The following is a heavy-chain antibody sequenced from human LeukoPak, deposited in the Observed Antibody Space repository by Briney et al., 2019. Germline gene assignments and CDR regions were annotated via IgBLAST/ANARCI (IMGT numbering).Heavy chain of an antibody. D-gene: IGHD2-2*01. Sequence: GSLRLSCAASGFTFSSNWMSWVRQPPGKGLEWIGEIYHSGTTNYNPSLKSRVTISFATSTNQFFLDLSPVTAADTAVYYCSNKVYCSTTSCHPAGYWGLGSLVTVSS. CDR3: SNKVYCSTTSCHPAGY. CDR2: IYHSGTT. V-gene: IGHV4-4*02. J-gene: IGHJ4*02. CDR1: GFTFSSNW.